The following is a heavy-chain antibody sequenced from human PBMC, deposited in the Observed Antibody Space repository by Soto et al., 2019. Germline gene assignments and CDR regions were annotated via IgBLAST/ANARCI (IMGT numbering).Heavy chain of an antibody. V-gene: IGHV4-39*01. J-gene: IGHJ5*02. Sequence: QLQLQESGPGLVKPSETLSLTCTVSGGSISSSNYYWGWIRQPPGKGLEWIGRIYYSGSTYYNPSLMSRVTISVDTSKNQFSLKLSSVTAADTAVYYCATQEVGGSYVYTFDPWGQGTLVTVSS. CDR2: IYYSGST. CDR1: GGSISSSNYY. D-gene: IGHD1-26*01. CDR3: ATQEVGGSYVYTFDP.